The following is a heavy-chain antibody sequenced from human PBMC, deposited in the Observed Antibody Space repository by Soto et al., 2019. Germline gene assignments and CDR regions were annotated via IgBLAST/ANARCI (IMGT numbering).Heavy chain of an antibody. CDR1: GGSINSGCYS. V-gene: IGHV4-30-2*01. CDR2: IYHSGST. J-gene: IGHJ6*02. CDR3: AGIRIAAAGVGLDV. D-gene: IGHD6-13*01. Sequence: QLQLQESGAGLVKPSLTLSLTCGVSGGSINSGCYSWSWIRQPPGKGLEWMGYIYHSGSTYYNPSLKCRVTRLVDRSKTQFSLKLSSVTAAATAVYYCAGIRIAAAGVGLDVWGQGTTVTASS.